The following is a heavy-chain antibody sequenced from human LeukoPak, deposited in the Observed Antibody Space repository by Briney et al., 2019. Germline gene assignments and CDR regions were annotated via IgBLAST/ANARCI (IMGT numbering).Heavy chain of an antibody. J-gene: IGHJ5*02. D-gene: IGHD6-13*01. V-gene: IGHV3-11*01. CDR3: ARASSSSWTGVNWFDP. CDR2: ISSSGSTI. CDR1: GFTFSDYY. Sequence: PGGSLRLSCAASGFTFSDYYMSWIRQAPGKGLEWVSYISSSGSTIYYAGSVKGRFTISRDNAKNSLYLQMNSLRAEDTAVYYCARASSSSWTGVNWFDPWGQGTLVTVSS.